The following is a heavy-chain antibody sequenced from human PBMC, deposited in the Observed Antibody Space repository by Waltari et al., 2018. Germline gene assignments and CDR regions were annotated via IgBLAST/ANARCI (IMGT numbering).Heavy chain of an antibody. J-gene: IGHJ3*02. D-gene: IGHD3-10*01. Sequence: QVQLQQSGPGLVKPSQTLSLTCAISWDSVSRYGAAWNWIRQSPSRGLEWLGRAYYRSKWSNDYAVSVKSRITINPDTSKNQFSLQLHSVTPDDTAVYYCASGRDSAFDIWGQGTIVTVSS. V-gene: IGHV6-1*01. CDR3: ASGRDSAFDI. CDR1: WDSVSRYGAA. CDR2: AYYRSKWSN.